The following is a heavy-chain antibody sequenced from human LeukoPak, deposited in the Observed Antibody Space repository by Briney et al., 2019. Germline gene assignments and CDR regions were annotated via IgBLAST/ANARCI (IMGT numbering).Heavy chain of an antibody. V-gene: IGHV3-23*01. D-gene: IGHD5-18*01. CDR1: GFTFSSYA. CDR2: ISGSGGST. Sequence: PGGSLRLSCAASGFTFSSYAMSWVRQAPGKGLEWVSAISGSGGSTYYAGSVKGRFTISRDNSKNTLYLQMNSLRAEDTAVYYCAKDGPGGYSYGFSFDYWGQGTLVTVSS. CDR3: AKDGPGGYSYGFSFDY. J-gene: IGHJ4*02.